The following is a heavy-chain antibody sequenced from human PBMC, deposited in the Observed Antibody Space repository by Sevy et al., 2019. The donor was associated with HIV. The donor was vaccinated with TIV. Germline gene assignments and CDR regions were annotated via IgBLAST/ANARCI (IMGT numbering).Heavy chain of an antibody. D-gene: IGHD3-16*02. Sequence: SEILSLTCTVSGGSLSRYYWSWIRQSPGKGLEWLGYVYYNGATNYNPSLKSRLSLALDTSKNQYSLSLGSVTAADTAVYYCAREHAAVWTGRYHQYPYSMDVWGHGTTVTVSS. CDR2: VYYNGAT. CDR3: AREHAAVWTGRYHQYPYSMDV. CDR1: GGSLSRYY. J-gene: IGHJ6*02. V-gene: IGHV4-59*01.